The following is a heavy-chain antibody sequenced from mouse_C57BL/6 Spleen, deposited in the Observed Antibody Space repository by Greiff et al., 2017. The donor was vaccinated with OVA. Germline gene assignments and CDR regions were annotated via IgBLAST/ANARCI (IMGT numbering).Heavy chain of an antibody. V-gene: IGHV14-3*01. D-gene: IGHD1-1*01. J-gene: IGHJ2*01. Sequence: EVQLQQSVAELVRPGASVKLSCTASGFTIQNTYMHWVKQRPEQGLEWIGRIDPANGNTKYAPKFQGKATITADTSSNTAYLQLSSLTSEDTAVYYCAREDYGSSWGYWGQGTTLTVSS. CDR3: AREDYGSSWGY. CDR2: IDPANGNT. CDR1: GFTIQNTY.